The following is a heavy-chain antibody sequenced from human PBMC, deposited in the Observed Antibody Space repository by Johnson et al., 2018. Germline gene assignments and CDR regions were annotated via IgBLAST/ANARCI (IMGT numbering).Heavy chain of an antibody. D-gene: IGHD2-2*01. V-gene: IGHV3-49*05. CDR3: TREGIVVVPAAIWRTFDI. Sequence: EVQLVETGGGLVKPGRSLRLSCTASGFTFGDYVMSWFRQAPGKGLEWVGFIRSKPYGGTIEYAASVKGRFTISRDVSKNIAYLQMNSLKTEDTAVYYCTREGIVVVPAAIWRTFDIWGQGTMVTVSS. CDR1: GFTFGDYV. CDR2: IRSKPYGGTI. J-gene: IGHJ3*02.